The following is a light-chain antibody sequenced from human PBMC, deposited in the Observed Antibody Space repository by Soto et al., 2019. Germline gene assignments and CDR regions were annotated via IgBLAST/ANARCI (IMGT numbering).Light chain of an antibody. CDR2: EVS. J-gene: IGLJ1*01. CDR3: SSYTSSSTLDV. CDR1: SSDVGGYNY. V-gene: IGLV2-14*01. Sequence: QSALTQPASVSGSPGQSITISCTGTSSDVGGYNYVSWYQQHPGKAPNLMIYEVSNRPSGVSNRFSGSKSGNTASLTISGLQAEDEADSYCSSYTSSSTLDVFGTGTKLTVL.